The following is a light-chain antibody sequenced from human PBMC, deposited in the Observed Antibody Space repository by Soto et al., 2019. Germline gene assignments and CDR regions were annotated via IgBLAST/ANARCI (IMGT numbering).Light chain of an antibody. CDR3: QQYGRSPWT. J-gene: IGKJ1*01. Sequence: EIVLTQSPGTLSLSPGERATLSCRASQSVNSNYLAWYQQKPGQAPRLLIYGASSRASGLPDRFSGSGSGTDFTLTISRLEPEDFGVYYGQQYGRSPWTFGQGTKVEIK. CDR2: GAS. V-gene: IGKV3-20*01. CDR1: QSVNSNY.